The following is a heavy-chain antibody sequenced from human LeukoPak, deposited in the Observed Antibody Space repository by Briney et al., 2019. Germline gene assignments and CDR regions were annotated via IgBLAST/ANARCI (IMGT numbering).Heavy chain of an antibody. V-gene: IGHV3-49*04. J-gene: IGHJ4*02. CDR1: GFTFGDYA. Sequence: PGRSLRLSCTASGFTFGDYAMSWVRQAPGKGLEWVGFIRSKAYGGTTEYAASVKGRFTISRDDSKSIAYLQMNSLKTEDTAVYYCTRVLGYCSSTSCSCFDYWGQGTLATVSS. CDR3: TRVLGYCSSTSCSCFDY. CDR2: IRSKAYGGTT. D-gene: IGHD2-2*03.